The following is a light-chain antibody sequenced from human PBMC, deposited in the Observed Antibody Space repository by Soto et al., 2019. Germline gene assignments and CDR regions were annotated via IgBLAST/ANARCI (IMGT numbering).Light chain of an antibody. Sequence: ELVMTQSPATLSVSPRERATLSCRASQSVSSNLAWYQQKPCQAPSLLIYGASTRATGIPAKFSGSGSGTEVTLTNRSLQSEDFAVYYCQQYNNWPPWTFGQGTKVEIK. CDR2: GAS. V-gene: IGKV3-15*01. J-gene: IGKJ1*01. CDR1: QSVSSN. CDR3: QQYNNWPPWT.